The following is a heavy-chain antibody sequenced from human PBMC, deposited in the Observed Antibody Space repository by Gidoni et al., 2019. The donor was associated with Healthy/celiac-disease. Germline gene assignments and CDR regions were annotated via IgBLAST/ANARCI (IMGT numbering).Heavy chain of an antibody. CDR2: ISYYGSNK. Sequence: LVESGGGVVQPGRSLRLSCAASGFTFSSDAMHWVRQAPGKGLEWVAVISYYGSNKYYADSVKGRFTISRDNSKNTLDLKMNSLTSDDTAGYYCARAPFPFTGVAVPDTYGMDVWGQGTTVTVSS. V-gene: IGHV3-30*01. J-gene: IGHJ6*02. CDR1: GFTFSSDA. D-gene: IGHD6-19*01. CDR3: ARAPFPFTGVAVPDTYGMDV.